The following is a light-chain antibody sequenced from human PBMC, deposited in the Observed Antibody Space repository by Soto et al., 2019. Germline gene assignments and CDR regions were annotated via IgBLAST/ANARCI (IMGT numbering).Light chain of an antibody. V-gene: IGLV1-44*01. J-gene: IGLJ1*01. CDR1: SSNIGSTT. CDR3: AAWDDSLNGYV. CDR2: SNN. Sequence: QSVLAQPPSASGTPGQRATLSCSGSSSNIGSTTVNWYQQLPGAAPKLLIYSNNQRPSGVPDRFSGSKSDTSASLAISGLQSEDEADYYCAAWDDSLNGYVFGSGTKLTVL.